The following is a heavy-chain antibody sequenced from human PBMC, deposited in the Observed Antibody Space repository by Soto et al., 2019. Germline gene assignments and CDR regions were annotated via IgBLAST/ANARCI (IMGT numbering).Heavy chain of an antibody. D-gene: IGHD4-17*01. CDR2: ISGSGGST. V-gene: IGHV3-23*01. J-gene: IGHJ6*03. Sequence: EVQLLESGGGLVQPGGSLRLSCAASGFTFSSYAMSWVRQAPGKGLEWVSAISGSGGSTYYADSVKGRFTISRDNSKNTLYLQMNSLRAEDTAVYYCAKHVNRYGDYTYYYYMDVWGKGTTVTVSS. CDR1: GFTFSSYA. CDR3: AKHVNRYGDYTYYYYMDV.